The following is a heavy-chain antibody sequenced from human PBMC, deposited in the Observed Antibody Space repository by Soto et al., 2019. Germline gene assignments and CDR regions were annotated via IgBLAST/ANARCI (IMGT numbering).Heavy chain of an antibody. CDR3: ARDRYSSSWNYYYYYGMDV. Sequence: QVQLQESGPGLVKPSETLSLTCTVSGGSVSSGSYYWSWIRQPPGKGLEWIGYIYYSGSTNYNPSLTSPFTISVDTSKTQFSLKLSSVTAADTAVYYCARDRYSSSWNYYYYYGMDVWGQGTTVTVSS. CDR1: GGSVSSGSYY. D-gene: IGHD6-13*01. J-gene: IGHJ6*02. CDR2: IYYSGST. V-gene: IGHV4-61*01.